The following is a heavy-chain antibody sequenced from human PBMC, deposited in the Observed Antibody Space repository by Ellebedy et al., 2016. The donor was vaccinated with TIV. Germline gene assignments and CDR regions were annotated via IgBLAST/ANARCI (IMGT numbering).Heavy chain of an antibody. V-gene: IGHV4-59*01. CDR3: ARGDILTGSAFDI. CDR2: IYYSGST. CDR1: GGSISSYY. Sequence: MPSETLSLTCTVSGGSISSYYWSWIRQPPGKGLEWIGYIYYSGSTNYNPSLKSRVTISVDTSKNQFSLKLSSVTAADTAVYYCARGDILTGSAFDIWGQGTMVTVSS. D-gene: IGHD3-9*01. J-gene: IGHJ3*02.